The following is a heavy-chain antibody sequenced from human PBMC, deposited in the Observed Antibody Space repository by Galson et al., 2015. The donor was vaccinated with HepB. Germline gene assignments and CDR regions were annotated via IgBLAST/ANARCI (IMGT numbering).Heavy chain of an antibody. CDR2: ISSSSSYI. V-gene: IGHV3-21*01. Sequence: SLRLSCAASGLTFSSYSMNWVRQAPGKGLEWVSSISSSSSYIYYADSVKGRFTISRDNAKNSLYLQMNSLRAEDTAVYYCAGTVGDILTGYRVYYYYGMDVWGQGTTVTVSS. D-gene: IGHD3-9*01. CDR3: AGTVGDILTGYRVYYYYGMDV. CDR1: GLTFSSYS. J-gene: IGHJ6*02.